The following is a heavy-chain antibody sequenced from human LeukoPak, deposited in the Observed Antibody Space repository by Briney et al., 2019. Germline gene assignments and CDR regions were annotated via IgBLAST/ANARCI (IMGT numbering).Heavy chain of an antibody. V-gene: IGHV1-2*02. CDR1: GYTFTGYY. Sequence: VSVKVSCKASGYTFTGYYMHWVRQAPGQGLEWMGWINPNSGGTNYAQKFQGRVTMTRDTSISTAYMELSRLRSDDTAVYYCARDPGTAMDKDYYYYYMDVWGKGTTVTVSS. CDR3: ARDPGTAMDKDYYYYYMDV. J-gene: IGHJ6*03. CDR2: INPNSGGT. D-gene: IGHD5-18*01.